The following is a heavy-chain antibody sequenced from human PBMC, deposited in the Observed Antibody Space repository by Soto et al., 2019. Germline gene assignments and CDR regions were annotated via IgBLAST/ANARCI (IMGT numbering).Heavy chain of an antibody. J-gene: IGHJ4*02. CDR1: GASIGTSNW. V-gene: IGHV4-4*02. CDR2: IHDSGGT. D-gene: IGHD3-9*01. CDR3: ARLKTYDVLNKSDY. Sequence: QVQLQESGPGLVKPLGTLSLTCAVSGASIGTSNWWSWVRQSPGKGLEWIGEIHDSGGTESNPSLKRRVTISLDKSKNQFALNVSSVTAADTAVYYCARLKTYDVLNKSDYWGQGSLVTVSS.